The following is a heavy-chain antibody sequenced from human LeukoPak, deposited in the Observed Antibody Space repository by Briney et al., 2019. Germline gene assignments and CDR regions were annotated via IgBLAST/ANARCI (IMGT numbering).Heavy chain of an antibody. J-gene: IGHJ4*02. V-gene: IGHV4-30-2*01. CDR1: GGSISSGGYY. Sequence: SQTLSLTCTVSGGSISSGGYYWSWIRQPPGKGLEWIGEINHSGSTNYNPSLKSRVTISVDTSKNQFSLKLSSVTAADTAVYYCALMGGYSYGAGGGYWGQGTLVTVSS. CDR3: ALMGGYSYGAGGGY. D-gene: IGHD5-18*01. CDR2: INHSGST.